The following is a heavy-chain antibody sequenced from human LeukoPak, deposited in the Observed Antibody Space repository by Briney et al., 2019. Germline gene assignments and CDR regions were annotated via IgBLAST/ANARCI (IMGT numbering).Heavy chain of an antibody. CDR3: ARQSSGERPNFAY. CDR2: IYYSGST. J-gene: IGHJ4*02. V-gene: IGHV4-59*08. Sequence: SETLSLTCTVSGGSISSYYWSWIRQPPGKGLEWIGYIYYSGSTNYNPSLKSRVTISLDTSKNQFSLKLNSVTAADTAVYYCARQSSGERPNFAYWGQGTLVTVSS. CDR1: GGSISSYY. D-gene: IGHD6-25*01.